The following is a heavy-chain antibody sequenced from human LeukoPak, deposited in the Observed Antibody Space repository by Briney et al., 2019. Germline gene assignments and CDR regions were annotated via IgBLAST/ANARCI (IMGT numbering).Heavy chain of an antibody. CDR2: ISYDGSNK. D-gene: IGHD6-19*01. Sequence: PGRSLRLSCAASGFTFSSYGMHWVRQAPGKGLEWVAVISYDGSNKYSADSVKGRFTISRDNSKNTLYLQMNSLRAEDTAVYDCAKVSRHSSGWGTSYYYYGMDVWGQGTTVTVSS. CDR1: GFTFSSYG. V-gene: IGHV3-30*18. J-gene: IGHJ6*02. CDR3: AKVSRHSSGWGTSYYYYGMDV.